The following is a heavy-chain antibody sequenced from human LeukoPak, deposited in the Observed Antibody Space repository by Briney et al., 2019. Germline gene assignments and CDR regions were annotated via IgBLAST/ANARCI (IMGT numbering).Heavy chain of an antibody. Sequence: SETLSLTCTVSNSPISSYYWSWIRQPPGKGLEWFGYIYYSGSTNYNPSLKSRVSISVDTSENQFSLKLSSVTAADTAVYDCARRRFMTDAFDYWGQGTLVSVSS. CDR1: NSPISSYY. J-gene: IGHJ4*02. CDR3: ARRRFMTDAFDY. D-gene: IGHD3-16*01. V-gene: IGHV4-59*08. CDR2: IYYSGST.